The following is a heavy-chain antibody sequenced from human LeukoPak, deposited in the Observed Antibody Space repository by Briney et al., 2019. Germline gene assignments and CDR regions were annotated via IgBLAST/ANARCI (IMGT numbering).Heavy chain of an antibody. V-gene: IGHV1-2*06. Sequence: GASVKVSCKASGYTFTGYYMHWVRQAPGQGLEWMGRINPNSGGTNYAQKFQGRVTMTRDTSISTAYMELSRLRSDDTAVYYCARGVTGDFWSYFDYWGQGTLVTVSS. J-gene: IGHJ4*02. CDR1: GYTFTGYY. CDR3: ARGVTGDFWSYFDY. D-gene: IGHD3-3*01. CDR2: INPNSGGT.